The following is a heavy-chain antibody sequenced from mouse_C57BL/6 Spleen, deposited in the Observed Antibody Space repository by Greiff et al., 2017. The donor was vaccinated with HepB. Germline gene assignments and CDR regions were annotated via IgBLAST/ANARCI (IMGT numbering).Heavy chain of an antibody. V-gene: IGHV5-17*01. J-gene: IGHJ1*03. CDR3: ARNYYGSSLYWYFDV. D-gene: IGHD1-1*01. Sequence: EVQRVESGGGLVKPGGSLKLSCAASGFTFSDYGMHWVRQAPEKGLEWVAYISSGSSTIYYADTVKGRFTISRDNAKNTLFLQMTSLRSEDTAMYYCARNYYGSSLYWYFDVWGTRTTVTVSS. CDR2: ISSGSSTI. CDR1: GFTFSDYG.